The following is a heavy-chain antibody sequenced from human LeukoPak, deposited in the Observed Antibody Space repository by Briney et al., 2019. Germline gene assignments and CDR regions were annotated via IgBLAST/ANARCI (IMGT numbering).Heavy chain of an antibody. V-gene: IGHV3-23*01. Sequence: PGGSLRLSCAASGFTFSTYTMYWVRHPPGKRLEWVSIIGNNGGGIHYADSVRGRFTISRDNSKNALYLQMNSLRVEDTAVYYCAKGLGKATVTPLGYWGQGTLVTVSS. J-gene: IGHJ4*02. CDR3: AKGLGKATVTPLGY. CDR2: IGNNGGGI. D-gene: IGHD4-11*01. CDR1: GFTFSTYT.